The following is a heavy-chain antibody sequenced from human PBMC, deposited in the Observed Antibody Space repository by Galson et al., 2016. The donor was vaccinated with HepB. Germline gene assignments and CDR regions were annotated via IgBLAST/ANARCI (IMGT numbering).Heavy chain of an antibody. D-gene: IGHD6-6*01. V-gene: IGHV4-34*01. CDR3: ARGQKRRQLVGQYAFDI. CDR2: INQSGST. Sequence: SETLSLTCAVYGGSFSGYSWSWIRQPPGKGLEWIGEINQSGSTNYNPFLESRVTMSLDTSKNQFSLKLSSVTAADTAVYFCARGQKRRQLVGQYAFDIWGQGPMVTVSS. CDR1: GGSFSGYS. J-gene: IGHJ3*02.